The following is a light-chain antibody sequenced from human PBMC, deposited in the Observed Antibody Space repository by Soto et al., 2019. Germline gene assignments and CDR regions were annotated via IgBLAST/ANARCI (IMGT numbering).Light chain of an antibody. CDR3: QQYAGSPST. CDR2: GAS. J-gene: IGKJ1*01. CDR1: QTVTSNY. Sequence: EIVLTQSPGTLSLSPGDRATLSCRASQTVTSNYLAWYQRKPGQAPRLLIYGASSRATDIPDRFSGSGSGTDFTLTITILEPEDFAVYFCQQYAGSPSTFGQGTKVEIK. V-gene: IGKV3-20*01.